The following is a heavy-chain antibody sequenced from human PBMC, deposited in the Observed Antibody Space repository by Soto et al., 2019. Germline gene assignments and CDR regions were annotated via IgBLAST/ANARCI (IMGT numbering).Heavy chain of an antibody. J-gene: IGHJ6*03. CDR1: GFTFSSYW. V-gene: IGHV3-48*04. CDR2: ISSSGSSI. CDR3: ARGVELTIAYYYYYMDV. Sequence: PGGSLRLSCAASGFTFSSYWMHWVRQAPGKGLEWVSYISSSGSSIFYADSVKGRFTISRDNAKNSLYLQMNSLRAEDTAVYYCARGVELTIAYYYYYMDVWGKGTTVTV. D-gene: IGHD1-7*01.